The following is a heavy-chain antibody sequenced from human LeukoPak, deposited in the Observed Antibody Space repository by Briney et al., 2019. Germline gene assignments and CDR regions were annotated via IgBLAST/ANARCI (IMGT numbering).Heavy chain of an antibody. CDR3: ARDSRAVTTYFRFHWFDP. CDR2: ISAYNGNT. CDR1: GYTFTSYV. V-gene: IGHV1-18*01. J-gene: IGHJ5*02. Sequence: ASVKVSCKASGYTFTSYVISWVRQAPGQGLEWMGWISAYNGNTNYAQKLQGRVTMTTDTSTSTAYMELRSLRSDDTAVYYCARDSRAVTTYFRFHWFDPWGQGTLVTVSS. D-gene: IGHD4-11*01.